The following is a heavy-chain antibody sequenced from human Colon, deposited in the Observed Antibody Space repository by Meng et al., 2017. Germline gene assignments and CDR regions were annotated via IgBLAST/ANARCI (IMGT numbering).Heavy chain of an antibody. CDR1: GGSIRNDEW. CDR3: ARSPYSGSALPFFDY. D-gene: IGHD1-26*01. J-gene: IGHJ4*02. V-gene: IGHV4-4*03. Sequence: VQLQDGALGSVRHPGSLSVPCDVSGGSIRNDEWWSWVRQAPGKGLEWIGEIYHSGRTNYNPSVKSRVSMSVDKSQNHFSLRLSSVTAADTAVYYCARSPYSGSALPFFDYWGQGSLVTVSS. CDR2: IYHSGRT.